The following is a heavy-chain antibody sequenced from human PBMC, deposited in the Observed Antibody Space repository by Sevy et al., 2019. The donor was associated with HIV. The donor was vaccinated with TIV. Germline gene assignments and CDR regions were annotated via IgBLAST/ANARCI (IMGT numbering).Heavy chain of an antibody. J-gene: IGHJ4*02. D-gene: IGHD3-10*01. CDR2: IKQDGSEK. CDR1: GFTFSSYW. CDR3: ARVPTYYFFSY. Sequence: GGSLRLSCAASGFTFSSYWMSWVRQAPGKGLEWVANIKQDGSEKYYVDSVKGRFTISRVNAKNSLYLQMNSLRAEDTAVYYCARVPTYYFFSYWGQGTLVTVSS. V-gene: IGHV3-7*01.